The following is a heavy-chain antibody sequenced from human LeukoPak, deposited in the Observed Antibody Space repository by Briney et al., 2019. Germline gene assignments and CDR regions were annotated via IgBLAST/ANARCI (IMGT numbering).Heavy chain of an antibody. CDR3: AKDHYYYGSGIYFMHYFDY. CDR2: ISYDGSNK. D-gene: IGHD3-10*01. V-gene: IGHV3-30*18. Sequence: GESLRLSCAASGFTFSSYGMHWVRQAPGKGLEWVAVISYDGSNKYYAESVKGRFTISRENSKNTLHLQMNSLRAEDTAVYYCAKDHYYYGSGIYFMHYFDYWGQGTLVTVSS. J-gene: IGHJ4*02. CDR1: GFTFSSYG.